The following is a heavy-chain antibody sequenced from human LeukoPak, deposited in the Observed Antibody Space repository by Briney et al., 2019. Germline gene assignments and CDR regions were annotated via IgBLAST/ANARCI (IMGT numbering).Heavy chain of an antibody. V-gene: IGHV3-11*05. CDR3: ARGEGYYFDY. J-gene: IGHJ4*02. CDR1: ESTFSDYY. Sequence: GGSLRLSCAASESTFSDYYMNWIRQAPGKGLEWLSYISGSSSHTNYADSVKGRFTISRDNAKNSLYLQMNSLRAEDSAVYYCARGEGYYFDYWGQGTLVTVSS. D-gene: IGHD6-13*01. CDR2: ISGSSSHT.